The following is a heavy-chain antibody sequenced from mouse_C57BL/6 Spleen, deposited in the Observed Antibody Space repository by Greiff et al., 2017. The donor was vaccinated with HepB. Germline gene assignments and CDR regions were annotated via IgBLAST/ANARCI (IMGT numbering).Heavy chain of an antibody. V-gene: IGHV2-2*01. CDR1: GFSLTSYG. CDR3: ARSYYGSSFWYFDV. J-gene: IGHJ1*03. Sequence: VKLVESGPGLVQPSQSLSITCTVSGFSLTSYGVHWVRQSPGKGLEWLGVIWSGGSTDYNAAFISRLSISKYNSKSQVFFKMNSLQADDTAIYYCARSYYGSSFWYFDVWGTGTTVTVSS. CDR2: IWSGGST. D-gene: IGHD1-1*01.